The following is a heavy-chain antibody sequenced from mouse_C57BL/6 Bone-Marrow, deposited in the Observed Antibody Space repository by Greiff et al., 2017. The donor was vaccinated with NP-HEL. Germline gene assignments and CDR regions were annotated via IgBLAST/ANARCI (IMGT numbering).Heavy chain of an antibody. J-gene: IGHJ1*03. V-gene: IGHV3-6*01. CDR3: AREREFITTVVAYWYFDV. CDR1: GYSITSGYY. CDR2: ISYDGSN. D-gene: IGHD1-1*01. Sequence: DVQLQESGPGLVKPSQSLSLTCSVTGYSITSGYYWNWIRQFPGNKLEWMGYISYDGSNNYNPSLKNRISITRDTSKNQFFLKLNSVTTEDTATYYCAREREFITTVVAYWYFDVWGTGTTVTVSS.